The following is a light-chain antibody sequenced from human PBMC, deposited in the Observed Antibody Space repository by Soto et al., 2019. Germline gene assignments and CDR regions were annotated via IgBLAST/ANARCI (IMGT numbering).Light chain of an antibody. V-gene: IGKV1-39*01. J-gene: IGKJ3*01. CDR3: QESYSVPLFT. Sequence: DIEMTQSPSSLSASMGDRVTITCRASQTIGTYLNWFQQKPGKAPKLLIYAASNLQSGVPSRFSGSGSGTDFTLIISSLQPDDFATYFCQESYSVPLFTFGPGTKVDVK. CDR1: QTIGTY. CDR2: AAS.